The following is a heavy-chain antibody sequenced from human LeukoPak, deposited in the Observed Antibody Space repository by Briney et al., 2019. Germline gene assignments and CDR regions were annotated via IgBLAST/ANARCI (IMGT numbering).Heavy chain of an antibody. CDR2: ISWNSGSI. V-gene: IGHV3-9*01. J-gene: IGHJ4*02. CDR3: AKSVSGLQLGAFDY. Sequence: GGSLRLSCAASGFTFDDYAMHWVRQAPGKGLEWVSGISWNSGSIGYADSVKGRFTISRDNAKNSLYLQMNSLRAEDTALYYCAKSVSGLQLGAFDYWGQGTLVTVSS. D-gene: IGHD5-18*01. CDR1: GFTFDDYA.